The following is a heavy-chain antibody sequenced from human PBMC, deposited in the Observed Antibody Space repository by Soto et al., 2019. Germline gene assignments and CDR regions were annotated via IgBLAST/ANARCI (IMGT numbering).Heavy chain of an antibody. V-gene: IGHV3-48*01. CDR2: ISSSRGII. CDR1: GFTFGSFS. Sequence: VHLVESGGGLVQPGGSLRLSCAASGFTFGSFSMNWVRQAPGKGLEWVSYISSSRGIIYYADSVKGRFTISRNNAKNSLYLQLNSLRAEDTAVYFCAKMVTTYYYYYMDAWGKGTTVTGSS. J-gene: IGHJ6*03. CDR3: AKMVTTYYYYYMDA. D-gene: IGHD4-17*01.